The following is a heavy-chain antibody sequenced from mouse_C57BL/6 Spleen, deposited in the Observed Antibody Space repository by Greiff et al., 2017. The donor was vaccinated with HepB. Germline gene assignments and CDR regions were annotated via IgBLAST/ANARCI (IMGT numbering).Heavy chain of an antibody. J-gene: IGHJ2*01. CDR1: GYTFTSYW. Sequence: VQLQQPGAELVKPGASVKLSCKASGYTFTSYWMHWVKQRPGQGLEWIGMIHPNSGSTNYNEKFKSKATLTVDKSSSTAYMQLSSLTSEDSAVYYCARSPYYYGSSYNYFDYWGQGTTLTVSS. CDR2: IHPNSGST. CDR3: ARSPYYYGSSYNYFDY. V-gene: IGHV1-64*01. D-gene: IGHD1-1*01.